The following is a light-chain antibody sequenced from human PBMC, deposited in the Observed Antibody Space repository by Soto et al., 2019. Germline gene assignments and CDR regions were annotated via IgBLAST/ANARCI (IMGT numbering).Light chain of an antibody. J-gene: IGLJ1*01. Sequence: QSALTQPASVSGSPQQSITISCTGTSSDVGGYNFVSWYQQHPGKVPKLMIFDVNRRPSGVSDRFSGSKSGNTASLTISGLQAEDGGDYYCCSYTSSSTHGFGSGTKLTVL. CDR2: DVN. V-gene: IGLV2-14*03. CDR1: SSDVGGYNF. CDR3: CSYTSSSTHG.